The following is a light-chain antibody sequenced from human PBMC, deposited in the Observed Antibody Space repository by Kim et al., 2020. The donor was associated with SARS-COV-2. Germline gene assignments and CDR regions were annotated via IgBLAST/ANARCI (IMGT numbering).Light chain of an antibody. V-gene: IGLV1-47*01. Sequence: GQRITISCSGSSSNIGSNYVFWYQQLPGTAPKLVIYGNNQRPSGVPDRFSGSKSGTSASLAISGLRSEDESDYYCAAWDDSLSAVVFGGGTQLTVL. CDR3: AAWDDSLSAVV. CDR1: SSNIGSNY. J-gene: IGLJ3*02. CDR2: GNN.